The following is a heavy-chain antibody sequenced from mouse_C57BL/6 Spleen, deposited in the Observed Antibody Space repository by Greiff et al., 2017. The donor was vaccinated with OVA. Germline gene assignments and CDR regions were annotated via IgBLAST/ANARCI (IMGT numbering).Heavy chain of an antibody. Sequence: EVQLVESGTVLARPGASVKMSCKTSGYTFTSYWMHWVKQRPGQGLEWIGAIYPGNSDTSYNQKFKGKAKLTAVTSASTAYMELSSLTNEDSAVYHCTSSLPYDREYLDYWGQGHTLTVPS. D-gene: IGHD2-3*01. CDR3: TSSLPYDREYLDY. CDR1: GYTFTSYW. V-gene: IGHV1-5*01. CDR2: IYPGNSDT. J-gene: IGHJ2*01.